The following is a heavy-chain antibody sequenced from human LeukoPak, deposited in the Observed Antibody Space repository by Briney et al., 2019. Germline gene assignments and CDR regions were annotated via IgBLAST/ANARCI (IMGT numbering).Heavy chain of an antibody. CDR1: GGSISSGGYY. Sequence: SETLSLTCTVSGGSISSGGYYWSWIRQHPGKGLEWIGYIYYSGSTYYNPSLKSRVTISVDTSKNQFSLKLSSVTAADTAVYYCARHRYYDFWRPYYFDYWGQGTLVTVSS. CDR3: ARHRYYDFWRPYYFDY. CDR2: IYYSGST. J-gene: IGHJ4*02. V-gene: IGHV4-39*01. D-gene: IGHD3-3*01.